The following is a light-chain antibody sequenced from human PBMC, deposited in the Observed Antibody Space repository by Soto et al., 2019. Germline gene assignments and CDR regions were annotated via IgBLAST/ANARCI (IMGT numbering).Light chain of an antibody. Sequence: DIVLTQSPGTLSLSPGERATLSCWASQSVSSSYLAWYQQKPGQAPRLIIYGTYSRATGIPYRFSGSGSGTDFTLTISRLEPEDFAVYYCQQYRSSPHTFGQGTKLEIK. CDR1: QSVSSSY. J-gene: IGKJ2*01. CDR3: QQYRSSPHT. CDR2: GTY. V-gene: IGKV3-20*01.